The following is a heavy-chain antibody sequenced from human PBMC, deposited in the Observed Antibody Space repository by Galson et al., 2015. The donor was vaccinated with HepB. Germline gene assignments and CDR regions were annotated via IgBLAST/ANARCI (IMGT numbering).Heavy chain of an antibody. J-gene: IGHJ5*02. Sequence: SCKASGSTFSDYYMTWIRQAPGKGLEWVSYISSSGSSITSYSDSVKGRFTISRDNAKNSLYLQMNSLRAEDTAVYYCARATLGWFDPWGQGTLVTVSS. CDR2: ISSSGSSIT. CDR1: GSTFSDYY. D-gene: IGHD2/OR15-2a*01. V-gene: IGHV3-11*01. CDR3: ARATLGWFDP.